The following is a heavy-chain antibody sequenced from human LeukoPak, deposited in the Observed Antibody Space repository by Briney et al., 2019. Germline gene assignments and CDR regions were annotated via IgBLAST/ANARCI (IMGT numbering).Heavy chain of an antibody. CDR2: IYYSGST. D-gene: IGHD4-23*01. Sequence: SETLSLTCTVSGGSISSSSYYWGWIRQPPGKGLEWIGSIYYSGSTYYNPSLKSRVTISVDTSKNQFSLKLSSVTAADTAVYYCASRIGGNDAFDIWGQGTMVTVSS. V-gene: IGHV4-39*01. CDR1: GGSISSSSYY. J-gene: IGHJ3*02. CDR3: ASRIGGNDAFDI.